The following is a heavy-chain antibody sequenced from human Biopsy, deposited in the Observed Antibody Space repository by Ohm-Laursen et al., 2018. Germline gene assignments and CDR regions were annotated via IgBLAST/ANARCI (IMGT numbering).Heavy chain of an antibody. D-gene: IGHD2-15*01. CDR3: GNEVHGRDY. Sequence: SETLSLTCAVYGGSFSGYYWTWIRQPPGKGLEWIGEINHRGSASYNPSLKSRITVLVDTSKNQFSLKLRSVSAADTAVYFCGNEVHGRDYWGLGALVTVSS. CDR2: INHRGSA. J-gene: IGHJ4*02. CDR1: GGSFSGYY. V-gene: IGHV4-34*01.